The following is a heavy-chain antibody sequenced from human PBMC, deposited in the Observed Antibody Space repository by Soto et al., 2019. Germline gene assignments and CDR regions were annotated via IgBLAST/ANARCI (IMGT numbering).Heavy chain of an antibody. V-gene: IGHV4-34*01. CDR1: GGSFSGYY. Sequence: QVQLQQWGAGLLKPSETLSLTCAVYGGSFSGYYWSWIRQPPGKGLEWIGEINQSGSTNYNPSLKSRVTISVDTSKNQFSLKLSSVTAADTAVYYCARGGRGYCSGGSCYSRLYYYYYMDVWGKGTTVTVSS. J-gene: IGHJ6*03. D-gene: IGHD2-15*01. CDR2: INQSGST. CDR3: ARGGRGYCSGGSCYSRLYYYYYMDV.